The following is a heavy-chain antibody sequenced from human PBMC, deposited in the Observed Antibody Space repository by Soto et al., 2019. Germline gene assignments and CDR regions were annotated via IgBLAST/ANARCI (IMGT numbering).Heavy chain of an antibody. CDR2: IYATGTT. D-gene: IGHD1-1*01. J-gene: IGHJ5*02. V-gene: IGHV4-4*07. CDR1: GASISGFY. Sequence: SETLSLTCTVPGASISGFYWSWIRKSAGKGLEWIGRIYATGTTDYNPSLKSRVMMSVDTSKKQFSLKLRSVTAADTAVYYCVRDGTKTLRDWFDPWGQGISVTVSS. CDR3: VRDGTKTLRDWFDP.